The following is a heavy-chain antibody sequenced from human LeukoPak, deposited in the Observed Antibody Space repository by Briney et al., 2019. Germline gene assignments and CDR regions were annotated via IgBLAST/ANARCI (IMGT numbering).Heavy chain of an antibody. J-gene: IGHJ5*02. CDR3: AGGYGSGSYSA. D-gene: IGHD3-10*01. Sequence: GGSLRLSCAASGFTFSKYYVSWIRQAPREGLEWISYIFNSGGTTPYADSVQGRFTISSDDDKNSLYLQMNSLRAEDTAVYYCAGGYGSGSYSAWGGGIPVSVSS. CDR2: IFNSGGTT. CDR1: GFTFSKYY. V-gene: IGHV3-11*01.